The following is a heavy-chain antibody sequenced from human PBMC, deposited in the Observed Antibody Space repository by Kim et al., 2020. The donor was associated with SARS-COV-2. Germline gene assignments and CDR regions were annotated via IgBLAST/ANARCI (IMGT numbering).Heavy chain of an antibody. CDR2: ISYDGSNK. V-gene: IGHV3-33*05. J-gene: IGHJ4*02. D-gene: IGHD3-10*01. Sequence: GGSLRLSCAASGFTFSSYGMHWVRQAPGKGLEWVAVISYDGSNKYYADSVKGRFTISRDNSKNTLYLQMNSLRAEDTAVYYCARDKPYYYGSGSYLYWGQGTLVTVSS. CDR3: ARDKPYYYGSGSYLY. CDR1: GFTFSSYG.